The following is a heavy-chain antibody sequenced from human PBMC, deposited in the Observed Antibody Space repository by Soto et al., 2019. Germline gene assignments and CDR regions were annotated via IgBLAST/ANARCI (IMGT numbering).Heavy chain of an antibody. CDR3: AKGPAYYNFWARGMDV. CDR1: GFTFSSYV. J-gene: IGHJ6*02. CDR2: ISGSGVGT. V-gene: IGHV3-23*01. Sequence: EVHLLESGGGLVQPGGSLRLSCAASGFTFSSYVMNWVRQAPGKGLEWVSGISGSGVGTHHADSVKGRFTISRNNSENKLFLQMTSLRAEDTAVYYCAKGPAYYNFWARGMDVWGQGITVTVSS. D-gene: IGHD3-3*01.